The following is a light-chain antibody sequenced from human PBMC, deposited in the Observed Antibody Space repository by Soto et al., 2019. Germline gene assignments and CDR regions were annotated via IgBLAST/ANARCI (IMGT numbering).Light chain of an antibody. J-gene: IGKJ1*01. CDR2: GAS. V-gene: IGKV3-15*01. CDR1: QSVSSN. CDR3: QQYNNWRRT. Sequence: EIVMTQSPATLSVSPGERATLSCRASQSVSSNLAWYQQKPGQAPRLLIYGASTRATGIPARFSGSGSGTEFTLTISSLQSEDFAVYYCQQYNNWRRTFGQGT.